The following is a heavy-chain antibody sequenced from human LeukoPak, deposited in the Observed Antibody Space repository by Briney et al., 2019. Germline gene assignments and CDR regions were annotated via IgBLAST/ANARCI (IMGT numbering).Heavy chain of an antibody. D-gene: IGHD3-22*01. V-gene: IGHV4-38-2*02. CDR3: ARLTEYYYDSSGYYRYYFDY. CDR2: IHHSGST. J-gene: IGHJ4*02. Sequence: PSETLSLTCTVSGYSISSGYYWGWIRRPPGKGLEWIGTIHHSGSTYYIPSLKSRVTISVDTSKNHFSLKLSSVTAADTAVYYCARLTEYYYDSSGYYRYYFDYWGQGTLVTVSS. CDR1: GYSISSGYY.